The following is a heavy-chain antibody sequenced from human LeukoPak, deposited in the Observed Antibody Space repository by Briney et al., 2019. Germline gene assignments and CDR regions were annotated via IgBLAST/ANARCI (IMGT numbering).Heavy chain of an antibody. D-gene: IGHD3-10*01. Sequence: SSETLSLTCSVSGGSITSGSYYWSWIRQPAGKGLGWIGRIYTGGTTNYNPSLQSRVTISVDTSKNQFSLKLSSVTAADTAVYYCARGNLVRGYLDDFDIRGQGTMVTVSS. CDR3: ARGNLVRGYLDDFDI. J-gene: IGHJ3*02. CDR2: IYTGGTT. V-gene: IGHV4-61*02. CDR1: GGSITSGSYY.